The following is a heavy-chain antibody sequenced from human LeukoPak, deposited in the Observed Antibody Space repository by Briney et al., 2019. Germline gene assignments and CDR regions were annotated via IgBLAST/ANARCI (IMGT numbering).Heavy chain of an antibody. Sequence: SVKVSCKASGGTFSSYAISWVRQAPGQGLEWMGRIIPILGIANYAQKFQGRVTITADKSTSTAYMEPSSLRSEDAAVYYCAREFGYYYDSSDYWGQGTLVTVSS. CDR2: IIPILGIA. D-gene: IGHD3-22*01. CDR3: AREFGYYYDSSDY. CDR1: GGTFSSYA. J-gene: IGHJ4*02. V-gene: IGHV1-69*04.